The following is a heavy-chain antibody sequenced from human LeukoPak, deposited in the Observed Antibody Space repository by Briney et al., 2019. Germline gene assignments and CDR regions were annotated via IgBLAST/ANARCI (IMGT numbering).Heavy chain of an antibody. D-gene: IGHD3/OR15-3a*01. J-gene: IGHJ4*02. CDR2: IYYSGNT. CDR3: ARQTGSGLFILP. V-gene: IGHV4-39*01. CDR1: GVCISGSNSY. Sequence: SETLSLTCTVSGVCISGSNSYWGWIRQPQGKGLEWIGSIYYSGNTYYNASLKSQVSISIDTSKNQFSLRLTSVTAADTAGYYCARQTGSGLFILPGGQGTLVTVSS.